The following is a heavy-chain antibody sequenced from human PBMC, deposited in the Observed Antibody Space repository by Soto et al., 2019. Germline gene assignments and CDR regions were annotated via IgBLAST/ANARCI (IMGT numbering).Heavy chain of an antibody. CDR1: GGSIDSGAFS. J-gene: IGHJ4*02. D-gene: IGHD2-21*01. Sequence: PSETLSLTCAVSGGSIDSGAFSLSWIRQPPGKGLEWIGYVTHSGTAYSIPSLNGRLTLSVDSTQTQFSLKLTSVTAADSAFYYCARIHCAQSSLDYWGRGILVTVSS. CDR3: ARIHCAQSSLDY. V-gene: IGHV4-30-2*01. CDR2: VTHSGTA.